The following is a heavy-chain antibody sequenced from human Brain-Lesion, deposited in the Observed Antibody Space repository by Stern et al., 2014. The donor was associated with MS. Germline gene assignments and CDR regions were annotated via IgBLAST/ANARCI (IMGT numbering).Heavy chain of an antibody. D-gene: IGHD3-3*01. Sequence: VQLVESGGGVVQPGRSLRLSCAASGFTFSNYGMYWVRQAPGKGLGGGAVIWDDASKKYYADSVKGRFSISRDNSKKTLDLQMHSLRAEDTAVYYCARTKLRFLEWDRAYGMDVWGQGTTVTVSS. CDR1: GFTFSNYG. CDR3: ARTKLRFLEWDRAYGMDV. J-gene: IGHJ6*02. CDR2: IWDDASKK. V-gene: IGHV3-33*01.